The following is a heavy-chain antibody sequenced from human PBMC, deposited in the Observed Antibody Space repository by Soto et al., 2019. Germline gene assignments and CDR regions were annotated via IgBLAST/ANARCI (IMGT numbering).Heavy chain of an antibody. CDR2: ISYDGSNK. V-gene: IGHV3-30*18. Sequence: GGSLRLSCAASGFTFSAYGMHWVRQAPGKGLEWVAIISYDGSNKDYADSVKGRFTISRDNSKNTLYLQMNSLRAEDTAVYYCAKAARTDYGDYAPYYFDYWGQGTLVTVSS. CDR3: AKAARTDYGDYAPYYFDY. CDR1: GFTFSAYG. D-gene: IGHD4-17*01. J-gene: IGHJ4*02.